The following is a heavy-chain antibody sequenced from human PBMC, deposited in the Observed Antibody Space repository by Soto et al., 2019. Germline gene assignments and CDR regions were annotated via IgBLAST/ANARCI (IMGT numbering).Heavy chain of an antibody. J-gene: IGHJ4*02. V-gene: IGHV4-59*08. CDR1: GGFISSYY. CDR2: IYYSGST. CDR3: ARRYGYSFDY. Sequence: QVQLQESGPGLVKPSETLSLTCTVSGGFISSYYWSWIRQPPGKGLEWIGYIYYSGSTNYNPSLKSRVTILVDTSKNQFSLKLSSVTAADTAVYYCARRYGYSFDYWGQGTLVTVSS. D-gene: IGHD1-1*01.